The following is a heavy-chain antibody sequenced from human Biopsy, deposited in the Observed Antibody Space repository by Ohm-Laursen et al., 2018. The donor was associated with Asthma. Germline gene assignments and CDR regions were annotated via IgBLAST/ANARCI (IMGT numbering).Heavy chain of an antibody. CDR2: AHFSGST. CDR3: ARVRRYGDIFFGMDV. V-gene: IGHV4-30-4*01. D-gene: IGHD4-17*01. Sequence: TLSLTCTVSGGYIDSHDWSWCWIRQSPEKGLQWLGYAHFSGSTHYNPSLDRRIRMSVDTSKSQVSLSLTSVSAADTAVYFCARVRRYGDIFFGMDVWGQGTTVTVSS. J-gene: IGHJ6*01. CDR1: GGYIDSHDWS.